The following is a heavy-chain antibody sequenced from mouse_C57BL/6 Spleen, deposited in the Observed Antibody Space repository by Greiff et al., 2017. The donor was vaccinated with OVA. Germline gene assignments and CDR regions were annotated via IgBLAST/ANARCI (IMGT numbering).Heavy chain of an antibody. CDR2: ISYDGSN. D-gene: IGHD1-1*01. V-gene: IGHV3-6*01. Sequence: EVKLVESGPGLVKPSQSLSLTCSVTGYSITSGYYWNWIRQFPGNKLEWMGYISYDGSNNYNPSLKNRISITRDTSKNQFFLKLNSVTTEDTATYYCASLYGSSYVDYAMDYWGQGTSVTVSS. CDR3: ASLYGSSYVDYAMDY. J-gene: IGHJ4*01. CDR1: GYSITSGYY.